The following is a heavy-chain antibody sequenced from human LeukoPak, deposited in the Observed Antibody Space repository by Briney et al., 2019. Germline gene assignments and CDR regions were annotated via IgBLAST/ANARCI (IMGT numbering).Heavy chain of an antibody. Sequence: GGSLRLSCVASGFTFSRYAMSWVRQAPGKGLEWVSAISASGGSTYYADSVKGRFTISRDNSKNTLYLQMNSLRVEDTAVYYCAKEVYYFDTSGLYSFAFDIWGQGTMVTVPS. CDR1: GFTFSRYA. CDR3: AKEVYYFDTSGLYSFAFDI. J-gene: IGHJ3*02. D-gene: IGHD3-22*01. V-gene: IGHV3-23*01. CDR2: ISASGGST.